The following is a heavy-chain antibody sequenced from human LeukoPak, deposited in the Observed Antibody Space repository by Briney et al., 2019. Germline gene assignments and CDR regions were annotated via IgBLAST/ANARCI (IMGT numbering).Heavy chain of an antibody. V-gene: IGHV1-18*01. D-gene: IGHD1-26*01. J-gene: IGHJ5*02. CDR1: GYTFTSYG. CDR2: ISAYNGNT. CDR3: ATDRIVGATTGVGWFDP. Sequence: ASVKVSCKASGYTFTSYGISWVRQAPGQGLEWMGWISAYNGNTNYAQKPQGRVTMTTDTSTSTAYMELRSLRSDDTAVYYCATDRIVGATTGVGWFDPWGQGTLVTVSS.